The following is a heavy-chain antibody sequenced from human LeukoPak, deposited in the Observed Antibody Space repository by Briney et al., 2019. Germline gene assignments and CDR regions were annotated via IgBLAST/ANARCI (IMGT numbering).Heavy chain of an antibody. Sequence: SETLSLTCTVPGASISSYYWTWIRQPPGKGLEWLGYIYYSGSTNFNPSLKSRITISVDTSKNQFSLNLSSVTAADTAVYYCARLTAVYSDSNFEYWGQGTLVTVSS. V-gene: IGHV4-59*01. D-gene: IGHD4-11*01. CDR3: ARLTAVYSDSNFEY. CDR1: GASISSYY. CDR2: IYYSGST. J-gene: IGHJ4*02.